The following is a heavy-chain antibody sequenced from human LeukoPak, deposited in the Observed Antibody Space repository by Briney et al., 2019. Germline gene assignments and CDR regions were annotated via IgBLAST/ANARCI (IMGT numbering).Heavy chain of an antibody. CDR3: ARCSRSSAFDI. V-gene: IGHV4-61*05. D-gene: IGHD2-15*01. CDR1: GGSISSSSYY. Sequence: SETLSLTCTVSGGSISSSSYYWGWIRQPPGKGLEWIGYIYYSGSTNYNPSLKSRVTISVDTSKNQFSLKLSSVTAADTAVYYCARCSRSSAFDIWGQGTMVTVSS. J-gene: IGHJ3*02. CDR2: IYYSGST.